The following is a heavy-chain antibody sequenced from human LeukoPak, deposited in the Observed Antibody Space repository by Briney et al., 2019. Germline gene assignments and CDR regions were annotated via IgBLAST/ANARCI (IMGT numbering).Heavy chain of an antibody. D-gene: IGHD3-10*01. Sequence: GGSLRLSCAASGFNFSSYEMNWVRQAPGKGLEWLSYISSGGNNMYYADSVKGRFTISRDNAKNSLYLQMNSLRAEDTAVYYCARVDGSGSYLSGFFQHWGQGTLATVSS. CDR3: ARVDGSGSYLSGFFQH. J-gene: IGHJ1*01. CDR2: ISSGGNNM. V-gene: IGHV3-48*03. CDR1: GFNFSSYE.